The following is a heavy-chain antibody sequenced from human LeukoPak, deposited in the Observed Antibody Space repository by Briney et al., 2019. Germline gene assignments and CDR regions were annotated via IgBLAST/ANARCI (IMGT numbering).Heavy chain of an antibody. J-gene: IGHJ6*03. V-gene: IGHV4-61*08. D-gene: IGHD2-2*01. CDR2: IYYSGST. CDR1: GGSISSGGYY. CDR3: ASSRGSSTNYYYYMDV. Sequence: SQTLSLTCTVSGGSISSGGYYWSWIRQPPGKGLEWIGYIYYSGSTNYNPSLKSRVTISVDTSKNQFSLKLSSVTAADTAVYYCASSRGSSTNYYYYMDVWGKGTTVTVSS.